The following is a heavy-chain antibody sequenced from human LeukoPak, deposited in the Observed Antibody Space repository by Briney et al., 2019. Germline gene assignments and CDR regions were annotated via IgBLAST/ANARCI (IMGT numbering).Heavy chain of an antibody. V-gene: IGHV4-59*01. D-gene: IGHD6-25*01. CDR1: GDSISSFS. CDR3: ARGPSSGQYVSPLDY. J-gene: IGHJ4*02. CDR2: LYYSGTA. Sequence: SETLSLTCTVSGDSISSFSWSWIRQSPGKRLEWIGYLYYSGTANYNPSLRSRVTISSDTPKNQFSLKLSSLTAADTAMYYCARGPSSGQYVSPLDYWGQGTLVTVSS.